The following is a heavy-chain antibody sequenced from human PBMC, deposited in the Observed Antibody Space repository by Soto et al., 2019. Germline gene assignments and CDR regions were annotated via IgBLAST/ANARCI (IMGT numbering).Heavy chain of an antibody. CDR2: IYYSGST. CDR3: VRDIVVVVAATSYYYGMDV. V-gene: IGHV4-30-4*01. CDR1: GGSISSGDYY. Sequence: QVQLQESGPGLVKPSQTLSLTCTVSGGSISSGDYYWSWIRQPPGKGLEWIGYIYYSGSTYYNPSLNSRATMSVDTSKNQFSLKLSSVTAADTAVYYCVRDIVVVVAATSYYYGMDVWGQGTTVTVSS. J-gene: IGHJ6*02. D-gene: IGHD2-15*01.